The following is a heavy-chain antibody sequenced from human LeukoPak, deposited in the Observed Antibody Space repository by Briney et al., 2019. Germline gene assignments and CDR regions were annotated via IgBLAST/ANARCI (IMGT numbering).Heavy chain of an antibody. CDR2: ISGYTGDT. CDR3: ARDGHRRYHYDSSGREDAFDI. V-gene: IGHV1-18*01. D-gene: IGHD3-22*01. Sequence: ASVKVSCKTSGYTFTNYDIYWVRQAPGQGLECMGWISGYTGDTKYAQILQGRFTVTTDTSTSTAYMELRSLRSDDTAVYYCARDGHRRYHYDSSGREDAFDIWGQGTMVTVSS. J-gene: IGHJ3*02. CDR1: GYTFTNYD.